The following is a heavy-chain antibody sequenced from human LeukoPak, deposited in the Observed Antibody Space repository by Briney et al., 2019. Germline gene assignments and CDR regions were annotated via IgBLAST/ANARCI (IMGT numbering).Heavy chain of an antibody. V-gene: IGHV4-59*01. CDR1: GFTFDDYA. Sequence: PGGSLRLSCAASGFTFDDYAMHWIRQPPGKGLEWIGYIYYSGSTNYNPSLKSRVTISVDTSKNQFSLKLSSVTAADTAVYYCARALLTDYFDYWGQGTLVTVSS. D-gene: IGHD3-9*01. J-gene: IGHJ4*02. CDR2: IYYSGST. CDR3: ARALLTDYFDY.